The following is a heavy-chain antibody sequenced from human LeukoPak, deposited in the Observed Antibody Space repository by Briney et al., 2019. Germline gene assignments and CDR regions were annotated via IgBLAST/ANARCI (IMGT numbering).Heavy chain of an antibody. CDR1: GFTFSSYS. J-gene: IGHJ4*02. V-gene: IGHV3-21*01. D-gene: IGHD3-10*01. Sequence: PGGSLRLSCAASGFTFSSYSMNWVRQAPGKGLEWVSSISSSSSYIYYADSVKGRFTISRDNSKNTLNLQMSSLRGEDTAVYYCVKGSTSAWFGDNWGRGTLVTVSS. CDR2: ISSSSSYI. CDR3: VKGSTSAWFGDN.